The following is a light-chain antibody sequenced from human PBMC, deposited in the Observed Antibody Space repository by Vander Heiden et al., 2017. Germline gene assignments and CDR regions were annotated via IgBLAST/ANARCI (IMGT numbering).Light chain of an antibody. V-gene: IGKV3-15*01. CDR3: QQYDDWWT. Sequence: EIVMTQSPDTLSVSPGERATLSCRASQSVINNLAWYQQKPGQAPRLLIYAASTRATGVPARFSGSGSGTEFTLTISSLQSEDFAVYYCQQYDDWWTFGQGTKVEIK. CDR1: QSVINN. J-gene: IGKJ1*01. CDR2: AAS.